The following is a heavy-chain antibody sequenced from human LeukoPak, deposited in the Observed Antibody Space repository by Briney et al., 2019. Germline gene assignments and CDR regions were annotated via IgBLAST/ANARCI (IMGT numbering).Heavy chain of an antibody. CDR1: GCTFSDYY. V-gene: IGHV3-11*01. J-gene: IGHJ6*02. Sequence: NPGGSLRLSCAAAGCTFSDYYMSWIRQAPGKGLEWVSYISSSGSTIYYADSVKGRFTISRDNAKNSLYLQMNSLRAEDTAVYYCARGPYCSSTSCYTAYYYYGMDVWGQGTTVTVSS. CDR2: ISSSGSTI. CDR3: ARGPYCSSTSCYTAYYYYGMDV. D-gene: IGHD2-2*02.